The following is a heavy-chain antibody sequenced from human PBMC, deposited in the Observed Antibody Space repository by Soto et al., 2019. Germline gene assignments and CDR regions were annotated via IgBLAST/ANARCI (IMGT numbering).Heavy chain of an antibody. Sequence: GGSLRLSCAASGFTFSSYALSWVRQAPGKGLEWVSAISGSGGSTYYADSVKGRFTISRDNSKNTLYLQMNSLRAEDTAVYYCAKFDRPHSRHQWPHSYDSRAAFDYWGQGTLVTVSS. V-gene: IGHV3-23*01. CDR3: AKFDRPHSRHQWPHSYDSRAAFDY. D-gene: IGHD3-22*01. CDR1: GFTFSSYA. CDR2: ISGSGGST. J-gene: IGHJ4*02.